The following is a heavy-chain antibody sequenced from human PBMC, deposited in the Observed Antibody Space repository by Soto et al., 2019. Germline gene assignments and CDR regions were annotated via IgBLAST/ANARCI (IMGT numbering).Heavy chain of an antibody. CDR1: GFTFSAFG. D-gene: IGHD2-15*01. CDR3: ARDVAVGATYTGPDYGAMDV. J-gene: IGHJ6*02. V-gene: IGHV3-33*01. CDR2: IWYDGRSH. Sequence: QVQLVESGGGVVHPGGSLRLSCAASGFTFSAFGMHWVRRAPGEGLEWLAAIWYDGRSHYYGDSDKGRFTISRDRSKDTFYLEMNRVTVEDTAVYYCARDVAVGATYTGPDYGAMDVWGRGMTVIVSS.